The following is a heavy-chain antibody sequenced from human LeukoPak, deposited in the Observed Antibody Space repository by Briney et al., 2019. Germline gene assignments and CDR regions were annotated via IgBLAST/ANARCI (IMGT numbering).Heavy chain of an antibody. CDR1: GGSISSSPYY. Sequence: XETLSLTCTVSGGSISSSPYYWGWIRQPPGKGLEWIGSIYYSGSTYYNSSLKSRVTISVDTSKNQFSLKLNSVTAADTAVYYCARQDTSGIAAAGIIDYWGQGTLVTVSS. J-gene: IGHJ4*02. V-gene: IGHV4-39*01. CDR2: IYYSGST. D-gene: IGHD6-13*01. CDR3: ARQDTSGIAAAGIIDY.